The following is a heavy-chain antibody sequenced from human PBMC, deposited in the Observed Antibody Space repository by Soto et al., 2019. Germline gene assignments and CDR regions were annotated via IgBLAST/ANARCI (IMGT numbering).Heavy chain of an antibody. CDR3: AREMGGSIDY. D-gene: IGHD1-26*01. CDR1: GGSISSSSYY. V-gene: IGHV4-39*01. Sequence: QLQLQESGPGLVKPSETLSLTCTVSGGSISSSSYYWGWIRQPPGKGLEWIGTIYHSGSTYYKPTPKSRVTISVDTSKNQFSLNLKSVTAADPAIYYCAREMGGSIDYWGQGTLVTVSS. CDR2: IYHSGST. J-gene: IGHJ4*02.